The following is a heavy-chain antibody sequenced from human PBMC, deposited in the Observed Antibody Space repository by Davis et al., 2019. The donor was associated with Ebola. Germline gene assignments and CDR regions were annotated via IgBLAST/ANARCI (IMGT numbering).Heavy chain of an antibody. CDR1: GGSISSSNW. J-gene: IGHJ4*02. V-gene: IGHV4-4*02. CDR3: ARAYSGSYSPFDY. D-gene: IGHD1-26*01. CDR2: IYHSGST. Sequence: MPSETLSLTCAVSGGSISSSNWWSWVRQPPGKGLEWIGEIYHSGSTNYNPSLKSRVTISVDKSKNQFSQKLSSVTAADTAVYYCARAYSGSYSPFDYWGQGTLVTVSS.